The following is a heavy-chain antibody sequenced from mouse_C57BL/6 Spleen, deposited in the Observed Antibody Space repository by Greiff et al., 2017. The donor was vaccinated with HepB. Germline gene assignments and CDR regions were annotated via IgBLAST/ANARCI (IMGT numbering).Heavy chain of an antibody. CDR1: GFTFSDYG. Sequence: EVKVEESGGGLVKPGGSLKLSCAASGFTFSDYGMHWVRQAPEKGLEWVAYISSGSSTIYYADTVKGRFTISRDNAKNTLFLQMTSLRSEDTAMYDCARSGYDGYAMDYWGQGTSVTVSS. CDR3: ARSGYDGYAMDY. J-gene: IGHJ4*01. D-gene: IGHD2-2*01. CDR2: ISSGSSTI. V-gene: IGHV5-17*01.